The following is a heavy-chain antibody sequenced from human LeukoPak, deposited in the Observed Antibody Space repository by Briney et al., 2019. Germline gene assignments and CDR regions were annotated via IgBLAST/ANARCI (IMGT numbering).Heavy chain of an antibody. J-gene: IGHJ4*02. CDR2: IVVGSGNT. CDR1: GFTFTSSA. Sequence: SVKVSCKASGFTFTSSAVQWVRQARGQRLEWIGWIVVGSGNTNYAQKFQERVTITRDMSTSTAYMELSSLRSEDTAVYHCAAGDYYDSSGYYLPFDYWGQGTLVTVSS. V-gene: IGHV1-58*01. D-gene: IGHD3-22*01. CDR3: AAGDYYDSSGYYLPFDY.